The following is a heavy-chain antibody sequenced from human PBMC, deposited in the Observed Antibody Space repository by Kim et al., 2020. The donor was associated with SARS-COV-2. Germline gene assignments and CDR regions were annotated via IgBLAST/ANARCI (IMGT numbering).Heavy chain of an antibody. CDR3: AKEVRAVTDY. CDR2: ITTDGGT. J-gene: IGHJ4*01. CDR1: GFTFHDYV. Sequence: GGSLRLSCAASGFTFHDYVMHWVRQAPGKGLEWVSLITTDGGTYYSDSVKSRFTISRDNNDNSLYLQMNSLITEDTALYYCAKEVRAVTDYCGHVTLFT. V-gene: IGHV3-43*02. D-gene: IGHD3-10*01.